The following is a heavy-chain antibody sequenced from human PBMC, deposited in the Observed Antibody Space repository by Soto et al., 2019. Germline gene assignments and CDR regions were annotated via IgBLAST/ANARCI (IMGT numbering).Heavy chain of an antibody. CDR1: GYSFTSYW. CDR2: IYPGDSDT. V-gene: IGHV5-51*01. Sequence: PGESLKISCKGSGYSFTSYWIGWVRQMPGKGLEWMGIIYPGDSDTRYSPSFQGQVTISADKSISTAYLQWSSLKASDTAMYYCARHGDIVVVPAASYYYYGLDVWCQGTTVTVSS. J-gene: IGHJ6*02. CDR3: ARHGDIVVVPAASYYYYGLDV. D-gene: IGHD2-2*01.